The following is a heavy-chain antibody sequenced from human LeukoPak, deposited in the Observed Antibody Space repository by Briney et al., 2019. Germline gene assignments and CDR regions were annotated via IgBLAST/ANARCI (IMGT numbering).Heavy chain of an antibody. J-gene: IGHJ3*02. Sequence: ASVKVSCKASGYTFTGYYMNWVRQAPGQGLEWMGWINPNSGNTGYAQKFQGRVTMTRNTSISTAYMELSSLRSEDTAVYYCAREGYDILTGYANAFDIWGQGTMVTVSS. D-gene: IGHD3-9*01. V-gene: IGHV1-8*02. CDR3: AREGYDILTGYANAFDI. CDR1: GYTFTGYY. CDR2: INPNSGNT.